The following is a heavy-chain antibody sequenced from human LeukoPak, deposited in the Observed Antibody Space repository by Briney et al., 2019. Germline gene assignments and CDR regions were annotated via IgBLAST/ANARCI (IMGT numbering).Heavy chain of an antibody. CDR2: INSGGRET. CDR3: AKGSSGYGYYYMDV. J-gene: IGHJ6*03. V-gene: IGHV3-74*01. CDR1: GFTFSSYW. D-gene: IGHD3-22*01. Sequence: GGSLRLSCAGSGFTFSSYWMNWVRQVPGKGLVWVSRINSGGRETTYADSVKGRFTISRDNAKNTLYLQMNSLRAEDTALYYCAKGSSGYGYYYMDVWGKGTTVTVSS.